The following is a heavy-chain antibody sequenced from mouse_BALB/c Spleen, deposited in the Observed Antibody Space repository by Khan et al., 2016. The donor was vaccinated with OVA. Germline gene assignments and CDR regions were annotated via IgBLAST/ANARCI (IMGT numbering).Heavy chain of an antibody. J-gene: IGHJ3*01. CDR1: GYTFTSYY. V-gene: IGHV1S81*02. D-gene: IGHD1-3*01. Sequence: QVQLKQSGAELVKPGASVKLSCKASGYTFTSYYMYWVKQRPGQGLEWIGEINPSDGGTNFNEKFKTKATLTVDRASSTTYMQLSSLTSEDSAVYYCTRVGFSSFAYWGQGTLVTVSA. CDR2: INPSDGGT. CDR3: TRVGFSSFAY.